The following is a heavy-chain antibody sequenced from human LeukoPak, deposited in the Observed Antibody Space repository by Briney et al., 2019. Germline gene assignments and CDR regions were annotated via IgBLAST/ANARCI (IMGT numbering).Heavy chain of an antibody. D-gene: IGHD3-3*01. CDR1: GFTFSSYS. CDR2: ISSSSSYI. CDR3: ARDKTDFYYDFWSGFEAFDI. V-gene: IGHV3-21*01. J-gene: IGHJ3*02. Sequence: GGSLRLSCAASGFTFSSYSMNWVRQAPGKGLEWVSSISSSSSYIYYADSVKGRFTISRDNAKNSLYLQMHSLRAEDTAVYYCARDKTDFYYDFWSGFEAFDIWGQGTMVTVSS.